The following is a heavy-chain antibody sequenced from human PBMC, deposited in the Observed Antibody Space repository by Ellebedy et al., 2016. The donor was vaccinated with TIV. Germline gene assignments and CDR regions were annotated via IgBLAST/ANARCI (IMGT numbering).Heavy chain of an antibody. CDR3: ARVHLDAFDI. V-gene: IGHV4-30-2*01. CDR1: GGSINSAGYS. J-gene: IGHJ3*02. Sequence: SETLSLTCAVSGGSINSAGYSWSWIRQPPGTGLEWIGYIYPSGSTYYNPPLKSRVTISVDRSKNQFSLKLTSVTAADTAIYYCARVHLDAFDIWGQGTMVTVSS. CDR2: IYPSGST. D-gene: IGHD3-3*02.